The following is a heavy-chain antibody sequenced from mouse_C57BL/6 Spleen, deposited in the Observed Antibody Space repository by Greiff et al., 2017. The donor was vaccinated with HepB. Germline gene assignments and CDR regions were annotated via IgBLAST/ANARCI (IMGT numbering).Heavy chain of an antibody. J-gene: IGHJ2*01. CDR1: GFTFSDYG. D-gene: IGHD3-3*01. V-gene: IGHV5-17*01. Sequence: EVKLQESGGGLVKPGGSLKLSCAASGFTFSDYGMHWVRQAPEKGLEWVAYISSGSSTIYYADTVKGRFTISRDNAKNTLFLQMTSLRSEDTAMYYCARPRGTDYFDYWGQGTTLTVSS. CDR2: ISSGSSTI. CDR3: ARPRGTDYFDY.